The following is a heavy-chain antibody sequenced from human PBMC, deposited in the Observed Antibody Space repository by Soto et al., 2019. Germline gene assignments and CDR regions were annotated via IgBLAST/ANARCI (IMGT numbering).Heavy chain of an antibody. Sequence: EVQLVESGGGLVKPGGSLRLSCAASGFTFSSYSMNWVRQAPGKGLEWVSSISTSGTNIYYADAVKGRFTISRDNARNSLYLQMNSLRAEDTAVYYCARYGSSNWFDSWGQGTLVTVSS. V-gene: IGHV3-21*01. D-gene: IGHD6-6*01. CDR3: ARYGSSNWFDS. J-gene: IGHJ5*01. CDR2: ISTSGTNI. CDR1: GFTFSSYS.